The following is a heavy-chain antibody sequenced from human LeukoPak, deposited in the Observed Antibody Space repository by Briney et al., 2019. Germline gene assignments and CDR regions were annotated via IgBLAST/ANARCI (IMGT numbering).Heavy chain of an antibody. J-gene: IGHJ6*03. CDR2: ISYDGSNK. D-gene: IGHD1-14*01. Sequence: GGSLRLSCAASGFTFSSYAMHWVRQAPGKGLEWVAVISYDGSNKYYADSVKGRFTISRDNSKNTLYLQMNSLKTEDTAVYYCTTKTRTERVENYYYYMDVWGKGTTVTVSS. CDR1: GFTFSSYA. CDR3: TTKTRTERVENYYYYMDV. V-gene: IGHV3-30*04.